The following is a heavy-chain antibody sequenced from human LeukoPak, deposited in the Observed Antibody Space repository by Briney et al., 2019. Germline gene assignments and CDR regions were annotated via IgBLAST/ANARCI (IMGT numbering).Heavy chain of an antibody. V-gene: IGHV4-34*01. D-gene: IGHD4-11*01. CDR1: GGSISSYY. Sequence: SETLSLTCTVSGGSISSYYWSWIRQPPGKGLEWIGEINHSGSTNYNPSLKSRVTISVDTSKNQFSLKLSSVTAADTAVYYCARRMTTAYFDYWGQGTLVTVSS. J-gene: IGHJ4*02. CDR3: ARRMTTAYFDY. CDR2: INHSGST.